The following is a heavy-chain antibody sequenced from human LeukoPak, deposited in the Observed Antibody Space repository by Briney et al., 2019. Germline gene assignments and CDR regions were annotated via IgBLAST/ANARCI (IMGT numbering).Heavy chain of an antibody. D-gene: IGHD4/OR15-4a*01. J-gene: IGHJ4*02. CDR3: ARDVDYANPRHDY. Sequence: GGSLRLSCATSGFTFSNYWMSWVRQAPGKGLEWAANINLRGSEKYYVDSVKGRFTISRDNANNSVYLQMNSLRSEDTAVYYCARDVDYANPRHDYWGQGTLVTVSS. CDR1: GFTFSNYW. V-gene: IGHV3-7*01. CDR2: INLRGSEK.